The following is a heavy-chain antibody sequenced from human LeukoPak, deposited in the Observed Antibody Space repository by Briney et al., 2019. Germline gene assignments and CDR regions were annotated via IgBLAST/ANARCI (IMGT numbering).Heavy chain of an antibody. Sequence: SETLSLTCTVSGGSISNYYWSWIRQPPGKGLEYIGYIYYTGSTNYNPSLKSRVTISVDTSKNQFSLKLSSVTAADTAVYYCAKVDGSCSGGSCPSGNWFDPWGQGALVTVSS. J-gene: IGHJ5*02. CDR1: GGSISNYY. CDR2: IYYTGST. D-gene: IGHD2-15*01. CDR3: AKVDGSCSGGSCPSGNWFDP. V-gene: IGHV4-59*08.